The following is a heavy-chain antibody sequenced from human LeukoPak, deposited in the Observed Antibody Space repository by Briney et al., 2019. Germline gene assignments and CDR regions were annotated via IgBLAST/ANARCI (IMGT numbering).Heavy chain of an antibody. Sequence: SETLCLTCTVSGGSISSGSYYWSWIRQPAGKGLEWIGRIHTSGSTNYNPSLRSRLTISADTSRNQFSLKLSSVTAADAAVYYCTREGSRGTWGQGTLVTVSS. J-gene: IGHJ5*02. D-gene: IGHD2-15*01. V-gene: IGHV4-61*02. CDR2: IHTSGST. CDR3: TREGSRGT. CDR1: GGSISSGSYY.